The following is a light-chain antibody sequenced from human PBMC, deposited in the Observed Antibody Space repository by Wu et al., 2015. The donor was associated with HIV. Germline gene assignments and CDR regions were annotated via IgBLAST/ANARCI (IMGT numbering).Light chain of an antibody. CDR2: GAS. Sequence: EVVMTQSPVTLPVSPGERATLSCRASQSVSTNLAWYQQKPGQAPRLLIYGASNRATGIPARFSGSGSGTDFTLTISSLEPEDFAIYFCQHSSNWPLTFGQGTRLEIK. CDR3: QHSSNWPLT. V-gene: IGKV3-11*01. J-gene: IGKJ5*01. CDR1: QSVSTN.